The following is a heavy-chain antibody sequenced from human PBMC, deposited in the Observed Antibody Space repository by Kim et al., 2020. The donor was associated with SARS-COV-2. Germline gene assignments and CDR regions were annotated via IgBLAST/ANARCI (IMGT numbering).Heavy chain of an antibody. CDR2: IKQDGSEK. J-gene: IGHJ3*02. Sequence: GGSLRLSCAASGFTFSSYWMSWVRQAPGKGLEWVANIKQDGSEKYYVDSVKGRFTISRDNAKNSLYLQMNSLRAEDTAVYYCARDMSGSYWETYDAFDIWGQGTMVTVSS. V-gene: IGHV3-7*01. CDR1: GFTFSSYW. D-gene: IGHD1-26*01. CDR3: ARDMSGSYWETYDAFDI.